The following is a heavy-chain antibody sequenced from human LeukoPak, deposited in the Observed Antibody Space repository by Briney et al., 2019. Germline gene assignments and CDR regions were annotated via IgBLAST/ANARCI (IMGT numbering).Heavy chain of an antibody. CDR3: AIPPDYYDSTRFDP. CDR2: ISGSGGST. V-gene: IGHV3-23*01. CDR1: GFTFSSYA. Sequence: GGSLRLSCAASGFTFSSYAMSWVRQAPGKGLEWVSAISGSGGSTYYADSVKGRFTISRDNSKNTLYLQMNSLRAEDTAVYCCAIPPDYYDSTRFDPWGQGTLVTVSS. J-gene: IGHJ5*02. D-gene: IGHD3-22*01.